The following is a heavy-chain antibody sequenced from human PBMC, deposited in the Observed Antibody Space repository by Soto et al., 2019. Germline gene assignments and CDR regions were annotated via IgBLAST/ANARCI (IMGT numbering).Heavy chain of an antibody. D-gene: IGHD6-13*01. Sequence: QVQLQESGPGLVKPSGTLSLTCAVSGVSISSHDWWTWVRQPPGKGLERIGESHQSGNTNYNSSLESRVTISVDKSKNQFSLTLTSVTVADTAVYYCATRDSIRFYGGQGTLVTVSS. CDR3: ATRDSIRFY. CDR1: GVSISSHDW. J-gene: IGHJ4*02. CDR2: SHQSGNT. V-gene: IGHV4-4*02.